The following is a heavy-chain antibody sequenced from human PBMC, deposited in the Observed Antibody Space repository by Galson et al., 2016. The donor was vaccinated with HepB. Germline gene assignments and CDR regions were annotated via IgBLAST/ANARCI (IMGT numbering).Heavy chain of an antibody. CDR2: ISYDGTNK. CDR3: AKKAHILTGPDAFDI. J-gene: IGHJ3*02. D-gene: IGHD3-9*01. CDR1: GFTFSSYG. Sequence: SLRLSCAASGFTFSSYGIHWVRQAPGKGLEWVAVISYDGTNKYYADSVKGRFTIARDNSKNTLYLQMSSLRAEDTAVYYCAKKAHILTGPDAFDIWGQGTMVTVSS. V-gene: IGHV3-30*18.